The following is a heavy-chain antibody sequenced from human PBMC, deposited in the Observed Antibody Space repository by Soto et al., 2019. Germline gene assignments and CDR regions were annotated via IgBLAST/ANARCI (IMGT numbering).Heavy chain of an antibody. CDR2: ISYDGSNK. J-gene: IGHJ4*02. D-gene: IGHD2-21*01. CDR3: AKDGGGGSDY. CDR1: GFTFSSYG. Sequence: QVQLVESGGGVVQPGRSLRLSCAASGFTFSSYGMHWVRQAPGKGLEWVAVISYDGSNKYYADSVKGRFTISRDNSKNTLYLQMNSLRAEDTAVYYCAKDGGGGSDYWGQGTLVTVSS. V-gene: IGHV3-30*18.